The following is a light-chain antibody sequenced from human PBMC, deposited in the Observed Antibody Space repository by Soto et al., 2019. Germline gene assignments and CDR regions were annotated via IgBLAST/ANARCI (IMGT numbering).Light chain of an antibody. J-gene: IGKJ2*01. CDR3: QQRSNWSPPFT. CDR2: DAF. CDR1: QTIDIY. Sequence: EVVLTQSPATLSLSPGERATLSCRASQTIDIYLAWYQQRPGQAPRLLIYDAFQRAAGIPARFSGSGSGTDFTLTITSLEPEDVAVYYCQQRSNWSPPFTFGQGTKLEI. V-gene: IGKV3-11*01.